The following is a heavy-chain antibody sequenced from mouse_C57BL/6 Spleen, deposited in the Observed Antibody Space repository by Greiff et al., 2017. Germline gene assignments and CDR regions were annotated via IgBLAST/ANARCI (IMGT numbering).Heavy chain of an antibody. D-gene: IGHD1-1*01. CDR2: IYPSDSET. Sequence: QVQLQQPGAELVRPGSSVKLSCKASGYTFTSYWMHWVKQRPIQGLEWIGNIYPSDSETHYNQKFKDKATLTVDKSSSTAYMQLISLTSEDCAVYYCARRYYYGYAMDYWGQGTSVTVSS. J-gene: IGHJ4*01. CDR3: ARRYYYGYAMDY. V-gene: IGHV1-52*01. CDR1: GYTFTSYW.